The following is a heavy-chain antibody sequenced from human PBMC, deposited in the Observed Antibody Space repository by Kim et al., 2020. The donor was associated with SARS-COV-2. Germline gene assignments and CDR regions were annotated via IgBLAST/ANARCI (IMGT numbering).Heavy chain of an antibody. J-gene: IGHJ3*02. D-gene: IGHD3-10*01. Sequence: SVKVSCKASGGTFSSYAIGWVRQAPGQGHEWMGGFIPIFGTANYAQKFQGRVTITAEESTSTAYMELSSLRYEDTAVHYCARGGLQYGSGSYRAFDIWG. CDR3: ARGGLQYGSGSYRAFDI. CDR1: GGTFSSYA. V-gene: IGHV1-69*13. CDR2: FIPIFGTA.